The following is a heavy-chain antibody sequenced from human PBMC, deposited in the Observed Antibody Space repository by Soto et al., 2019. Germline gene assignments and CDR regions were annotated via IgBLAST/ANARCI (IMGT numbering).Heavy chain of an antibody. CDR3: ARGRGYCSGGSCYSSSGMDV. CDR2: IYPGDSDT. V-gene: IGHV5-51*01. CDR1: GYSFTSYW. J-gene: IGHJ6*02. D-gene: IGHD2-15*01. Sequence: GESLKISCKGSGYSFTSYWIGWVRQMPGKGLEWMGIIYPGDSDTRYSPSFQGQVTISADKSISTAYLQWSSLKASDTAMYYCARGRGYCSGGSCYSSSGMDVWGQGTTVTVSS.